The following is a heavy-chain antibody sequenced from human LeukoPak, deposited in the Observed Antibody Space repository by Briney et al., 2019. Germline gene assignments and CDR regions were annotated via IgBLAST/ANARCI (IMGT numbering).Heavy chain of an antibody. CDR2: INPNSGGT. J-gene: IGHJ4*02. V-gene: IGHV1-2*02. D-gene: IGHD5-12*01. CDR3: ARDPRPLWWLRWDYFDY. CDR1: GYTFTGYY. Sequence: GASVKVSCKASGYTFTGYYIHWVRQAPGQGLEWMGWINPNSGGTNYAQKFQGRVTMTRDTSISTAYMELTRLKSDDTAVYYCARDPRPLWWLRWDYFDYWGQGTLVTVSA.